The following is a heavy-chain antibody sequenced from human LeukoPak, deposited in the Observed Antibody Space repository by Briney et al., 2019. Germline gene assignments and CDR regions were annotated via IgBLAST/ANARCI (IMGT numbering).Heavy chain of an antibody. CDR2: VTASAGNT. CDR1: GFTFSSYA. D-gene: IGHD3-10*01. V-gene: IGHV3-23*01. J-gene: IGHJ6*02. Sequence: QPGGSLRLSCAASGFTFSSYAMSWVRQAPGKGLEWVSAVTASAGNTYYADSVKGRFTISRDNSKNTLYLQVNSLRAEDTAVYYCAKGDYYGLGSTFKNGMDVWGQGTTVTVSS. CDR3: AKGDYYGLGSTFKNGMDV.